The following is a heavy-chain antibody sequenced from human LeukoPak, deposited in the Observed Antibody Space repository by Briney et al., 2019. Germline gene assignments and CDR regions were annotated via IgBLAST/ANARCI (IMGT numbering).Heavy chain of an antibody. CDR2: IYSSGTT. V-gene: IGHV4-59*01. J-gene: IGHJ2*01. D-gene: IGHD4-23*01. CDR3: ASMTTVGGPWYFDL. Sequence: SSETLSLTCTVSGGSISSSYWSWIRQPPGKRPEWIGYIYSSGTTNYNPSLKSRVTISVDTSKNQFSLKLSSVTAADTAVYYCASMTTVGGPWYFDLWGRGTLVTVSS. CDR1: GGSISSSY.